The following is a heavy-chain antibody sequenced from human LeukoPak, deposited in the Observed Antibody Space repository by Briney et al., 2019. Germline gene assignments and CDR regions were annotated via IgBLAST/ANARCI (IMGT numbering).Heavy chain of an antibody. D-gene: IGHD3-10*01. J-gene: IGHJ4*02. V-gene: IGHV3-23*01. CDR3: ACYGSGSYSTDY. Sequence: GGSLRLSCAASGFTFSSYAMSWVRQAPGKGLEWVSAISGSGGSTYYADSVKGRFTISRDNSKNTLYLQMNSLRAEDTAVYYCACYGSGSYSTDYWSQGTLVTVSS. CDR2: ISGSGGST. CDR1: GFTFSSYA.